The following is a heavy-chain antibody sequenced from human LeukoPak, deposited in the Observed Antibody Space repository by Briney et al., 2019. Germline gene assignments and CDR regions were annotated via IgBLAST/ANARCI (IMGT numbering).Heavy chain of an antibody. CDR1: GHKSPRYW. CDR3: TRRTDSGWKWFDP. J-gene: IGHJ5*02. Sequence: GESLKISCKAPGHKSPRYWIGWVRQMPGTGLEWMGVIHPGEYERRYSPSFEGQVTISADSSIRTAYMQWSSLKASDTDRYYCTRRTDSGWKWFDPWGQGALVTVSS. CDR2: IHPGEYER. D-gene: IGHD6-25*01. V-gene: IGHV5-51*01.